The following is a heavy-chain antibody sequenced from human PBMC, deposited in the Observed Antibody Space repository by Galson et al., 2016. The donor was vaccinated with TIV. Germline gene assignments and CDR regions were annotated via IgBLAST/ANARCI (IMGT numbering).Heavy chain of an antibody. CDR1: GFTFTDYY. CDR2: ISSDGSNR. D-gene: IGHD1-20*01. V-gene: IGHV3-11*04. Sequence: SLRLSCAASGFTFTDYYMSWIRQAPGKGLEWVSYISSDGSNRYYADSLKGRFTISRDNAKNSLYLQMNSLRAEDTAVYYCARERRYNWNYFYYYYMDVWGRGTTVTVSS. CDR3: ARERRYNWNYFYYYYMDV. J-gene: IGHJ6*03.